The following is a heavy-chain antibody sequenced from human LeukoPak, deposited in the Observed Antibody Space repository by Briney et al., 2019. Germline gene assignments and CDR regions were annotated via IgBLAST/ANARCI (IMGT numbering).Heavy chain of an antibody. CDR1: GGSFSGYY. V-gene: IGHV4-34*01. CDR3: ARLHLVSSGWYPMADS. D-gene: IGHD6-19*01. Sequence: SETLSLTCAVYGGSFSGYYWSWIRQPPGKGLEWIGEINHSGSTNYTPSLKSRVTISVDTSKNQFSLKLSSVTAADTAVYYCARLHLVSSGWYPMADSWGQGTLVTVSS. CDR2: INHSGST. J-gene: IGHJ4*02.